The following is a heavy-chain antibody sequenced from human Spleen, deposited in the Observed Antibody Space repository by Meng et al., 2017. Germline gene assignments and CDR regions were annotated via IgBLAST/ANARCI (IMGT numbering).Heavy chain of an antibody. V-gene: IGHV1-2*02. D-gene: IGHD5-18*01. CDR1: GYTFTGYY. CDR2: INPNSGGT. Sequence: ASVKVPCKASGYTFTGYYMHWLRQAPGQELGWMGWINPNSGGTNYAQKFQGRVTMTRDTSISTAYMELSSLRSEDTAVYYCARGCGYLDWFDPWGQGTLVTVSS. CDR3: ARGCGYLDWFDP. J-gene: IGHJ5*02.